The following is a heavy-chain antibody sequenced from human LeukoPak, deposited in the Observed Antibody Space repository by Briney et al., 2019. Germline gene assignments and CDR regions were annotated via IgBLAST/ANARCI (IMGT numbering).Heavy chain of an antibody. CDR2: IYYSGRT. D-gene: IGHD3-22*01. Sequence: SGTLSLTCTVSGGSISNYYWNWIRQSPGKGLEWIRNIYYSGRTNYNPSLKSRVTISVDTSKNQFSLNLSSVTAADTAVYYCARAGYYDTSGLGRAFEIWGQGTMVTVSS. V-gene: IGHV4-59*01. CDR1: GGSISNYY. J-gene: IGHJ3*02. CDR3: ARAGYYDTSGLGRAFEI.